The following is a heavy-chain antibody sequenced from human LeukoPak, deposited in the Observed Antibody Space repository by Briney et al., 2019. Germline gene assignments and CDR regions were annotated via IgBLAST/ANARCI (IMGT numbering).Heavy chain of an antibody. J-gene: IGHJ6*04. CDR3: AELGITMIGGV. Sequence: GGSLRLSCAASAFTFRTYWMNWVRQAPGKGLEWVSYISSSSSTIYYADSVKGRFTISRDNAKNSLYLQMNSLRAEDTAVYYCAELGITMIGGVWGKGTTVTISS. V-gene: IGHV3-48*04. D-gene: IGHD3-10*02. CDR1: AFTFRTYW. CDR2: ISSSSSTI.